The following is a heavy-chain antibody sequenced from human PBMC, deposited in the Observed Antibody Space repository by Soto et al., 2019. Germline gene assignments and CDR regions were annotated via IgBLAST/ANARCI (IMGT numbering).Heavy chain of an antibody. Sequence: SETLSLTCTVSSGSMSVYYWNWIRHSPGKGLEWIGYIYYSGSTNYNPSLKSRVTISVDTSKNQFSLKLSSVTAADTAVYYCARAGDYDFWSGYSNDAFDIWGQGTMVTVS. D-gene: IGHD3-3*01. J-gene: IGHJ3*02. CDR2: IYYSGST. V-gene: IGHV4-59*01. CDR3: ARAGDYDFWSGYSNDAFDI. CDR1: SGSMSVYY.